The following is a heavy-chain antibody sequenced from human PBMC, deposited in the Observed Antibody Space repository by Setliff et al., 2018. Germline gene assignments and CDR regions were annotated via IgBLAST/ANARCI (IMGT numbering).Heavy chain of an antibody. CDR3: ARHVLGYSSSYNWFDP. CDR2: IYHSGST. D-gene: IGHD6-6*01. V-gene: IGHV4-38-2*01. Sequence: PSETLSLTCAVSGYSISSGYYWGWIRQPPGKGLEWIGSIYHSGSTYYNPSLKSRVTISVDTSKNQFSLKLSSVTAADTAVYYCARHVLGYSSSYNWFDPWGQGTLVTVS. CDR1: GYSISSGYY. J-gene: IGHJ5*02.